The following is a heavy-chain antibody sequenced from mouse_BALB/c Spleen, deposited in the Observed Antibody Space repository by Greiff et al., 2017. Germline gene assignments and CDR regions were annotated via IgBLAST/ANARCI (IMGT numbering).Heavy chain of an antibody. CDR3: ARRGKTGLDY. CDR1: GYTFTDYA. J-gene: IGHJ2*01. D-gene: IGHD4-1*01. V-gene: IGHV1S137*01. CDR2: ISTYYGDA. Sequence: VKLQESGAELVRPGVSVKISCKGSGYTFTDYAMHWVKQSHAKSLEWIGVISTYYGDASYNQKFKGKATMTVDKSSSTAYMELARLTSEDSAIYYCARRGKTGLDYWGQGTTLTVSS.